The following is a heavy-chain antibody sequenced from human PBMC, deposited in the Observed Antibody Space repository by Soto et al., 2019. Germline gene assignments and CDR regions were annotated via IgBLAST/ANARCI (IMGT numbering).Heavy chain of an antibody. CDR2: IRSKANSYAT. CDR1: GFTFSGSA. Sequence: EVQLVESGGGLVQPGGSLKLSCAASGFTFSGSAMHWVRQASGKGLEWVGRIRSKANSYATAYAASVKGRFTISRDDSKNTAYLQMNSLKTEDTAVYYCTRYADYGDLFFDYWGQGTLVTVSS. CDR3: TRYADYGDLFFDY. D-gene: IGHD4-17*01. V-gene: IGHV3-73*01. J-gene: IGHJ4*02.